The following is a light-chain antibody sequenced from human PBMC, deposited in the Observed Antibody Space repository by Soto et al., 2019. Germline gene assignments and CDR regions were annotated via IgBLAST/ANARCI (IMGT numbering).Light chain of an antibody. V-gene: IGKV3-20*01. CDR3: QQYGGSPRT. CDR2: GAS. CDR1: QSVSSSS. J-gene: IGKJ1*01. Sequence: DIVLTQSPGTLSLSPGERATLSCRASQSVSSSSLAWYQQKRGQAPRLLIHGASNRATGIPDRFSGSGSGTDFNLTISRLEPEDFAVYYCQQYGGSPRTFGQGTKVDIK.